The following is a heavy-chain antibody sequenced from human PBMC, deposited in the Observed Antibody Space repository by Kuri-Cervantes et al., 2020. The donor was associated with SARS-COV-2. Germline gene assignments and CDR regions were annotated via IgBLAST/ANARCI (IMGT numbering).Heavy chain of an antibody. J-gene: IGHJ4*02. CDR2: ISYDGSNK. D-gene: IGHD2-2*01. CDR3: AKFYRDIVVVPAARGFYFDY. V-gene: IGHV3-30-3*01. CDR1: GFTFSSYA. Sequence: GESLKSSCAASGFTFSSYAMHWVRQAPGKGLEWVAVISYDGSNKYYADSVKGRFTISRDNSKNTLYLQMNSLRAEDTAVYYCAKFYRDIVVVPAARGFYFDYWGQGTLVTVSS.